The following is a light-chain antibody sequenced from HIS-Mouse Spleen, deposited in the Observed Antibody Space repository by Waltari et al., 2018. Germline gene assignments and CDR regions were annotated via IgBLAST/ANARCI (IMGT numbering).Light chain of an antibody. CDR1: ALPKKY. CDR2: EDS. V-gene: IGLV3-10*01. J-gene: IGLJ2*01. Sequence: SYELTQPPSVSVSPGQTARITCSGDALPKKYASWYQQKSGQAPVLVIYEDSKRPSGIPERFSGSSSGTMATLTISGAQVEDEAYYYCYSTDSSGNHRVFGGGTKLTVL. CDR3: YSTDSSGNHRV.